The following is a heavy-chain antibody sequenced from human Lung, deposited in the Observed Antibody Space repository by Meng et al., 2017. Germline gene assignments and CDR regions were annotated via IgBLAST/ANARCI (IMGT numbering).Heavy chain of an antibody. J-gene: IGHJ1*01. Sequence: VPVVGTGGGLVPVGGALRLSCAASGFTFTDHWMHWVRQGPGKGLVWVSRINRDGTKPTYADSVKGRFTISRDNAKNTLYLQMNNLRAEDTAFYYCTNDRLNHWGQGALVTVSS. V-gene: IGHV3-74*01. CDR2: INRDGTKP. CDR1: GFTFTDHW. D-gene: IGHD1-1*01. CDR3: TNDRLNH.